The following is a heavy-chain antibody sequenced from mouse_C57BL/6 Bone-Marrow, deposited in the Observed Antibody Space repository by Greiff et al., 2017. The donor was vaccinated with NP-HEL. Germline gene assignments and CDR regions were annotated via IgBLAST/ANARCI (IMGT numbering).Heavy chain of an antibody. J-gene: IGHJ2*01. CDR3: ERYYDGSSWYY. V-gene: IGHV1-50*01. Sequence: VQLQQPGAELVKPGASVKLSCKASGYTFTSYWMQWVNQRPGQGLEWIGEIDPSDSYTTYNQKFKGKATLTVDTSSSTAYMQLSSLTSEDSAVYYCERYYDGSSWYYGGQGTTPTVTA. D-gene: IGHD1-1*01. CDR1: GYTFTSYW. CDR2: IDPSDSYT.